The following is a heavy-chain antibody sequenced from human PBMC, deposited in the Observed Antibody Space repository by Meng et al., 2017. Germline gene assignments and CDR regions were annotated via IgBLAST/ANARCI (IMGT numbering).Heavy chain of an antibody. CDR3: ARGSSAGSYDSSGYGY. D-gene: IGHD3-22*01. V-gene: IGHV1-8*01. CDR1: EYTFISYD. J-gene: IGHJ4*02. Sequence: QVQLVQSGAEVTKPGASVKVSCTASEYTFISYDINWVRQANGQGLEWMGWMNPNSSNKGNAKKFQGRVTMTRNTSISTAYMELSSLRSEDKAVYYCARGSSAGSYDSSGYGYWGQGTLVTVSS. CDR2: MNPNSSNK.